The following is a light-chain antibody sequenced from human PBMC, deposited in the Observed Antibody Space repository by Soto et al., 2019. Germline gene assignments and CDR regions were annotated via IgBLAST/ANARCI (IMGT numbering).Light chain of an antibody. J-gene: IGKJ1*01. CDR1: QSISSW. CDR3: QQYNSYSRT. CDR2: RAS. V-gene: IGKV1-5*03. Sequence: DIQMTQSPSILSASVGDRVTITCRASQSISSWLAWYQQKPRKAPKLLIYRASNLENGVPSRFSGSGSGTEFSLTISRLQPDDFATYYCQQYNSYSRTFGQGTKVEIK.